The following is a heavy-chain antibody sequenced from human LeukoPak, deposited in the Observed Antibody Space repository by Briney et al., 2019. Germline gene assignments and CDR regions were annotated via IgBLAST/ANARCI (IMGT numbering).Heavy chain of an antibody. CDR3: ARGGNHGAGTYYYYYYYMDV. V-gene: IGHV3-11*01. J-gene: IGHJ6*03. D-gene: IGHD6-19*01. CDR2: ISSSGSTI. CDR1: GFTFSDYY. Sequence: SGGSLRLSCAASGFTFSDYYMSWIRQAPGKGLEWVSYISSSGSTIYYADSVKGRFTISRDNAKNSLYLQMNSLRAEDTAVYYCARGGNHGAGTYYYYYYYMDVWGKGTTVTISS.